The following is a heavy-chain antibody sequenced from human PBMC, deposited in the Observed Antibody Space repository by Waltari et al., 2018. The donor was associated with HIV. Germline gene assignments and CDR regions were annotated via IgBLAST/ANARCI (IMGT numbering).Heavy chain of an antibody. J-gene: IGHJ4*02. V-gene: IGHV3-23*01. CDR3: AKRFGGNFEFDRITPAFKYYFDD. CDR2: LSGGSVGI. Sequence: EVHLLESGGGLVQPGGSLRLSCSASGFTFDNPAMSWVRQAPGKGLEWVSSLSGGSVGIYYADSVRGRFTISRDNSRYTLYLQMNSLRAEDTAVYYCAKRFGGNFEFDRITPAFKYYFDDWGQGTLVTVSS. D-gene: IGHD3-9*01. CDR1: GFTFDNPA.